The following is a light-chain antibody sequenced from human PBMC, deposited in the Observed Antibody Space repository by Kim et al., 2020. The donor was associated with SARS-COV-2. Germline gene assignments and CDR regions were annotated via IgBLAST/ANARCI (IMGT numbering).Light chain of an antibody. J-gene: IGLJ3*02. Sequence: GPRGTMSCSGSSANIGSSSVYGYQRLAGTAPNLLISKKNQRPAGVPDRFSGSKSGTSASLAISGLRSGDEADYYCVGWDDSRGGWVFGGETQLTVL. V-gene: IGLV1-47*01. CDR2: KKN. CDR1: SANIGSSS. CDR3: VGWDDSRGGWV.